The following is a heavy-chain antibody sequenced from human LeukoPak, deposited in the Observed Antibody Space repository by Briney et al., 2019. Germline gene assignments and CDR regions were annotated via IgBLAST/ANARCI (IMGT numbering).Heavy chain of an antibody. D-gene: IGHD2-2*01. J-gene: IGHJ4*02. CDR3: ASYGYCSSTSCLLNY. CDR1: GFTFSSYW. V-gene: IGHV3-7*01. CDR2: IKQDGSEK. Sequence: TGGSLRLSCAASGFTFSSYWMNWVRQAPGKGLEWVANIKQDGSEKYYVDSVKGRFTISRDNAKNSLYLQMNSLRAEDTAVYYCASYGYCSSTSCLLNYWGQGTLVTVSS.